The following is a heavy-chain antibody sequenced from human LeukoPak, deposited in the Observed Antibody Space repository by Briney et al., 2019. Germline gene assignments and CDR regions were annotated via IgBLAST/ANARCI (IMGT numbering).Heavy chain of an antibody. CDR1: GFTFSSYW. Sequence: GGSLRLSCAASGFTFSSYWMSWVRQAPGKGLEWAANIKQDGSEKYYVDFVKGRFTISRDNAKNSLYLQMNSLRAEDTAVYYCARLSSGSYMNWFDPWGQGTLVTVSS. CDR2: IKQDGSEK. J-gene: IGHJ5*02. D-gene: IGHD3-10*01. CDR3: ARLSSGSYMNWFDP. V-gene: IGHV3-7*01.